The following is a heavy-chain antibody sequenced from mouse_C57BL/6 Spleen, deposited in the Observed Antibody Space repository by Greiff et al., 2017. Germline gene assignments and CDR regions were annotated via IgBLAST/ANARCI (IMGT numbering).Heavy chain of an antibody. V-gene: IGHV1-52*01. CDR1: GYTFTSYW. D-gene: IGHD2-5*01. CDR3: AREGDYSNLFDY. Sequence: QVQLQQPGAELVRPGSSVKLSCKASGYTFTSYWMHWVKQRPIQGLEWIGNIDPSDSETHYNQKFKDKATLTVDKSSSTAYMQLSSLTSEDSAVYYCAREGDYSNLFDYWGQGTTLTVSS. J-gene: IGHJ2*01. CDR2: IDPSDSET.